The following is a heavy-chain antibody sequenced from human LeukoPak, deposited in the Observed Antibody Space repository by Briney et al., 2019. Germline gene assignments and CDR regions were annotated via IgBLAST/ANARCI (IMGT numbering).Heavy chain of an antibody. CDR1: GFTFSSYE. Sequence: GGSLRLSCAASGFTFSSYEMNWVRQAPGKGLEWVSGISGSGGSTYYADSVKGRFTISRDNSKNTLYLQMNSLRAEDTAVYYCAKDRPLWLRGFDYWGQGTLVTVSS. V-gene: IGHV3-23*01. CDR2: ISGSGGST. CDR3: AKDRPLWLRGFDY. D-gene: IGHD5-18*01. J-gene: IGHJ4*02.